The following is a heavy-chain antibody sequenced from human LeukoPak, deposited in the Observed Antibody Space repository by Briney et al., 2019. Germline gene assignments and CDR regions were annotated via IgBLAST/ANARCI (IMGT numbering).Heavy chain of an antibody. D-gene: IGHD1-26*01. V-gene: IGHV4-61*01. J-gene: IGHJ3*02. CDR1: GGSVSSGSYY. Sequence: SETLSLTCTVSGGSVSSGSYYWSWIRQPPGKGLEWIGYIYYSGSTYYNPSLKSRVTISIDTSKNQFSLKLSSVTAADTAVYYCARRRGATMDAFDIWGQGTMVTVSS. CDR3: ARRRGATMDAFDI. CDR2: IYYSGST.